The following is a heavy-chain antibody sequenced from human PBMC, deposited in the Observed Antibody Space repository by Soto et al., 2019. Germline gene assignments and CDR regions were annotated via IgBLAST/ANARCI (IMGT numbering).Heavy chain of an antibody. Sequence: QVQLVQSGGEVKKPGASVKVSCKASGYIFNSFGISWGRQASGQGLEWMGWSSAYTGNTKYAQNFQGRVTITTDTSTSTAYMELRSLRSDDTAVYYCARRWTTGEIDYWGQGTLVTVSS. J-gene: IGHJ4*02. CDR1: GYIFNSFG. V-gene: IGHV1-18*01. CDR2: SSAYTGNT. D-gene: IGHD4-17*01. CDR3: ARRWTTGEIDY.